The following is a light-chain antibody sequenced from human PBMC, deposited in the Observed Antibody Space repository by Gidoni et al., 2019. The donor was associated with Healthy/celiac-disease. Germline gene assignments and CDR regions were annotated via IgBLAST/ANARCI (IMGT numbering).Light chain of an antibody. V-gene: IGLV4-69*01. CDR2: LNSDGSH. Sequence: HLVLTQSTSASASLGASVKLTCTLSSGHSSYAIAWHQQQPEKGPRYLMKLNSDGSHSKGDGIPDRFSGSSSGAERYLAISSLQSEDEADYYCQTWGTGFWVFGGGTKLTVL. J-gene: IGLJ3*02. CDR3: QTWGTGFWV. CDR1: SGHSSYA.